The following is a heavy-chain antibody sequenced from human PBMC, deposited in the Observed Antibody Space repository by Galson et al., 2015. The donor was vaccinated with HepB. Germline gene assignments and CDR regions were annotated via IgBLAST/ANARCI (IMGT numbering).Heavy chain of an antibody. CDR3: ARDEGPFDY. V-gene: IGHV1-3*01. CDR2: INGGSGNT. CDR1: GYTFTNYV. Sequence: SVKVSCKASGYTFTNYVMHWVRQAPGQRPEWMGCINGGSGNTKYSQKFQGRVTITRYTSASTVYMEVSSLRSEDTAVYYCARDEGPFDYWGQGTPVIVSS. J-gene: IGHJ4*02.